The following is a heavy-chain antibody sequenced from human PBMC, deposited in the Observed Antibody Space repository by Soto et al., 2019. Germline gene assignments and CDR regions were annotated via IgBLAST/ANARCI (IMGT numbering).Heavy chain of an antibody. Sequence: GGSLRLSREASGFTFRDYAMNLVRQAPGKGLEWVAGIPSDGSAQQDADCVRGRVSISRDHSKNTLCLQMNSLRLEDTAVYYGAKEEIAAPSHALDVWGQGTLIT. CDR1: GFTFRDYA. CDR3: AKEEIAAPSHALDV. V-gene: IGHV3-30-3*01. D-gene: IGHD6-13*01. CDR2: IPSDGSAQ. J-gene: IGHJ3*01.